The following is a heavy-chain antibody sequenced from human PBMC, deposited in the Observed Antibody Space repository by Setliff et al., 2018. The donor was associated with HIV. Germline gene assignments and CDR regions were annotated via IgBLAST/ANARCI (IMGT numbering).Heavy chain of an antibody. CDR3: AKNLHSSIWSSLDY. J-gene: IGHJ4*02. CDR2: IRNDGSYK. D-gene: IGHD6-13*01. V-gene: IGHV3-30*02. Sequence: PGGSLRLSCAASGFIFSSHGMHWVRQAPGKGLEWVASIRNDGSYKYYADSVKGRFTISRDNSKNTLYLQKDSLRAEDTAVYYCAKNLHSSIWSSLDYWGQGTLVTVSS. CDR1: GFIFSSHG.